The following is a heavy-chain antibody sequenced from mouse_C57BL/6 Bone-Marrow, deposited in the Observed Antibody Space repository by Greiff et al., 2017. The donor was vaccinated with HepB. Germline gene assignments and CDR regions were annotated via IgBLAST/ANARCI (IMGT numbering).Heavy chain of an antibody. Sequence: QVTLKESGAELARPGASVKMSCKASGYTFTSYTMHWVKQRPGQGLEWIGYINPSSGYTKYNQKFKDKATLTADKSSSTAYMQLSSLTSEDSAVYYCARSHYDYDVYWYFDVWGTGTTVTVSS. D-gene: IGHD2-4*01. V-gene: IGHV1-4*01. CDR3: ARSHYDYDVYWYFDV. CDR2: INPSSGYT. CDR1: GYTFTSYT. J-gene: IGHJ1*03.